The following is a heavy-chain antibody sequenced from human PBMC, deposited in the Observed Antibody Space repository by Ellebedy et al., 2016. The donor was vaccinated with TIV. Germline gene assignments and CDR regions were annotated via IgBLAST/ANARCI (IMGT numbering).Heavy chain of an antibody. Sequence: AASVKVSCKASGYTFTSYYMNWVRQAPGQGLEWMRIINPSGGSTSYAQKLQGRVTMTRDTSTSTVYMELSSLRAEDTAVYYCARGVYVPREGYCSTTSCYGVFYYWGQGTLVTVSS. D-gene: IGHD2-2*01. CDR1: GYTFTSYY. V-gene: IGHV1-46*04. J-gene: IGHJ4*02. CDR3: ARGVYVPREGYCSTTSCYGVFYY. CDR2: INPSGGST.